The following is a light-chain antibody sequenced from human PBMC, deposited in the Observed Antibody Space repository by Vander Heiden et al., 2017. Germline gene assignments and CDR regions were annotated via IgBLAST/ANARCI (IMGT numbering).Light chain of an antibody. CDR2: AAS. J-gene: IGKJ4*01. CDR1: QGISSY. CDR3: QQYYSYPLT. Sequence: AIRITQSPSSLSASTGDRVTITCRVSQGISSYLAWYQQKPGKAPKLLIYAASTLQSGVPSRFSGSGSGTDFTLTISCLQSEDFATYYCQQYYSYPLTFGGGTKVEIK. V-gene: IGKV1-8*01.